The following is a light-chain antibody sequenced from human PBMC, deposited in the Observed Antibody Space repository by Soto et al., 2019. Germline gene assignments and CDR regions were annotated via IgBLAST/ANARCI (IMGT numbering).Light chain of an antibody. CDR1: QSVSSNY. J-gene: IGKJ2*01. CDR3: HQDGSSPYT. CDR2: VAS. V-gene: IGKV3-20*01. Sequence: EIVLTQSPGTLSLSPGERATLSCRASQSVSSNYLAWYQQKPGQAPRLLIYVASSRATGIPYSVSGSGAGTDFTLTILSLQPEEFAVYYCHQDGSSPYTFGQGTKLEI.